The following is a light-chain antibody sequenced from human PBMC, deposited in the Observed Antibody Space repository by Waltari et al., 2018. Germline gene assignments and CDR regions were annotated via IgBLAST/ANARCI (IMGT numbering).Light chain of an antibody. CDR3: QAWDNFSAI. CDR1: QLGYKY. CDR2: QDN. Sequence: SYELTQPPSVSVSPGQTASISCSGDQLGYKYTCWYQQKTGQSPVLVIYQDNKRPSGIPERFSGPNSGNTATLTISGTQVMDEADYYCQAWDNFSAIFGGGTKLSVL. J-gene: IGLJ2*01. V-gene: IGLV3-1*01.